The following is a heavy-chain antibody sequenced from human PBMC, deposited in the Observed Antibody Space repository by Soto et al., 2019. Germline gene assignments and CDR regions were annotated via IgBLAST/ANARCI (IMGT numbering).Heavy chain of an antibody. V-gene: IGHV1-69*02. CDR2: IIPVVGGP. Sequence: QVPLVQSGAEVKKPGSSVRVACKTSGDIFNRYTISWVRQAPGLGLEWMGRIIPVVGGPNYAEKFRGRVTITADKATTSVYLEVRSLRSDDTATYYCARAEGGGGSWYAAWGQGTVVTVSS. CDR3: ARAEGGGGSWYAA. CDR1: GDIFNRYT. J-gene: IGHJ5*02. D-gene: IGHD2-21*01.